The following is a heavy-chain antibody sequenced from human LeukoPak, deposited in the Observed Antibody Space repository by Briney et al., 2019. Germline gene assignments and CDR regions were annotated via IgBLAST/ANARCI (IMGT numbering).Heavy chain of an antibody. V-gene: IGHV4-39*07. J-gene: IGHJ6*03. CDR1: GGSISSGSYY. Sequence: KSSETLSLTCTVSGGSISSGSYYWGWIRQPPGKGLEWIGSIYYSGSTYYNPSLKSRVTISVDTSKNQFSLKLSSVTAADTAVYYCARALGPYCSSTSCRIYYYYYMDVWGKRTTVTVSS. D-gene: IGHD2-2*01. CDR2: IYYSGST. CDR3: ARALGPYCSSTSCRIYYYYYMDV.